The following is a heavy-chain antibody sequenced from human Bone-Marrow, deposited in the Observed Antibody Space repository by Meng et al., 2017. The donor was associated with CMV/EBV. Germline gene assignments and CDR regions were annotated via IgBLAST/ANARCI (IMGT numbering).Heavy chain of an antibody. D-gene: IGHD3-3*01. V-gene: IGHV4-61*01. CDR3: ARVDYDFWSCYWRLDP. CDR2: IYYSGST. CDR1: GGSVSSGSYY. Sequence: SETLSLTCTVSGGSVSSGSYYWSWIRQPPGKGLEWIGYIYYSGSTNYNPSLKSRVTISVDTSKNQFSLKLSSVTAADTAVYYCARVDYDFWSCYWRLDPWGQGTLVTVSS. J-gene: IGHJ5*02.